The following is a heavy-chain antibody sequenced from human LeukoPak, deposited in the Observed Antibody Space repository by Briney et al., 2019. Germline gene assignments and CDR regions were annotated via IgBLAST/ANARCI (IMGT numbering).Heavy chain of an antibody. D-gene: IGHD1-26*01. Sequence: PSETVSLTCTVSGGSISSYYWSWIRQPAGKGLEWIGRIYTSGSTNYNPSLKSRVTMSVDTSKNQFSLKLSSVTAADTAVYYCASRYSGSYGDAFDIWGQGTMVTVSS. CDR2: IYTSGST. J-gene: IGHJ3*02. CDR3: ASRYSGSYGDAFDI. V-gene: IGHV4-4*07. CDR1: GGSISSYY.